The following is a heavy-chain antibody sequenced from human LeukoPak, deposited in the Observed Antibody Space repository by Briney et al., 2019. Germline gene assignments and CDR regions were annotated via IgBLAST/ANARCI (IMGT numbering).Heavy chain of an antibody. Sequence: GGSLRLSCAASGFTFSGSAMHWVRQASGKGLEWVGRIRSRANSYATAYAASVKGRFTISRDDSKNTADLQMSSLKTEDTAVYYCARAWGQRYYWYLDLWGRGTLVTVSS. V-gene: IGHV3-73*01. D-gene: IGHD7-27*01. CDR2: IRSRANSYAT. CDR3: ARAWGQRYYWYLDL. J-gene: IGHJ2*01. CDR1: GFTFSGSA.